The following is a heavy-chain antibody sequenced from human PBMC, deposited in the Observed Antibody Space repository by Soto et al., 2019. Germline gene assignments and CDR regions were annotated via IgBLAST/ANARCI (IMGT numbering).Heavy chain of an antibody. Sequence: QVQLVQSGAEVKKPGASVKVSCKASGYTFTSYYMHWVRQAPGQGLEWMGIINPSGGSTSYAQKVQGRVTMTRDTATSTDYRALGSMRAEDTAVYYCAGPMVRGVIITPNPYAYYYGMDVWGQGTTVTVSS. J-gene: IGHJ6*02. V-gene: IGHV1-46*01. CDR1: GYTFTSYY. CDR2: INPSGGST. D-gene: IGHD3-10*01. CDR3: AGPMVRGVIITPNPYAYYYGMDV.